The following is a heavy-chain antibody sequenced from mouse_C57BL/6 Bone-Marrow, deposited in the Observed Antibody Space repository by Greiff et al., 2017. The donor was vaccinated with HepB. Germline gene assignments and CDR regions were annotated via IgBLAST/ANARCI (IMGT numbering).Heavy chain of an antibody. J-gene: IGHJ2*01. D-gene: IGHD1-1*01. CDR3: ARHGGTTVSPFFDY. V-gene: IGHV5-6*01. Sequence: EVQRVESGGDLVKPGGSLKLSCAASGFTFSSYGMSWVRQTPDKRLEWVATISSGGSYTYYPDSVKGRFTISRDNAKNTLYLQMSSLKSEDTAMYYCARHGGTTVSPFFDYWGQGTTLTVSS. CDR1: GFTFSSYG. CDR2: ISSGGSYT.